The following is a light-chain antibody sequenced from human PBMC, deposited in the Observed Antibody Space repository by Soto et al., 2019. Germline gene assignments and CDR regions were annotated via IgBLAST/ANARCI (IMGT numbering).Light chain of an antibody. CDR2: DAS. CDR1: QGIGSA. CDR3: LKFNTYPRT. J-gene: IGKJ4*01. V-gene: IGKV1-13*02. Sequence: IQLTQSPSSLSASVGDRVTITCRASQGIGSALVWYQHKSGEPPKLLIYDASSLQSGVPSRFSGTVSGTDFTLSILRLRPEYFATYYCLKFNTYPRTFGGGTKVEIK.